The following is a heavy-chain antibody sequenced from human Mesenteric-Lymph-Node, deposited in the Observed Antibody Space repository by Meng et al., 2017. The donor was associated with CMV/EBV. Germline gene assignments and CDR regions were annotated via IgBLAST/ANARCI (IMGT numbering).Heavy chain of an antibody. Sequence: GGSLRLSCAASGFTCSSYWMSWVRPAPGKGLEWVANIKQDGSEKYYVDSVKGRFTISRDNAKNSLYLQMNSLRAEDTAVYYCARVPPPSLAAAGNPHYYYYGMDVWGQGTTVTVSS. D-gene: IGHD6-13*01. CDR1: GFTCSSYW. V-gene: IGHV3-7*01. CDR3: ARVPPPSLAAAGNPHYYYYGMDV. J-gene: IGHJ6*02. CDR2: IKQDGSEK.